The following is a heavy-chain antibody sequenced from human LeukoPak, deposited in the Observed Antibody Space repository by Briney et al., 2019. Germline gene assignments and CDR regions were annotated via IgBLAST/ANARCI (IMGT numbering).Heavy chain of an antibody. V-gene: IGHV4-39*01. D-gene: IGHD1/OR15-1a*01. CDR2: IYYSGST. CDR1: GGSISNSSYY. CDR3: AKSSQNMDI. J-gene: IGHJ3*02. Sequence: SETLSLTCTVSGGSISNSSYYWGWIRQPPGKGLEWIGSIYYSGSTYYNPSLKSRVTISVDTSKNQFSLKLSSVAAADTAVYYCAKSSQNMDIWGQGTMVTVSS.